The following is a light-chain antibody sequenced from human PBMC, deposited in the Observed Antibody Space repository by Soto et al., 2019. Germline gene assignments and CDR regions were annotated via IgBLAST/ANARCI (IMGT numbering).Light chain of an antibody. CDR2: GAS. J-gene: IGKJ1*01. V-gene: IGKV1-6*01. CDR3: LQDINYPWT. Sequence: IQLTQSPSVLSASVGDTVTITCRASQALSNYLAWYQQKPGKPPKVLIYGASNLQSGVPPRFSGSGSGTDFTLAISSLQPEDSATYYCLQDINYPWTFGQGTKVDIK. CDR1: QALSNY.